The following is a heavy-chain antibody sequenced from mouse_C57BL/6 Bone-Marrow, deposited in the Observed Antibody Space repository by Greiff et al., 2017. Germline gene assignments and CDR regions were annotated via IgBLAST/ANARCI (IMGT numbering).Heavy chain of an antibody. V-gene: IGHV1-64*01. Sequence: QVQLQQPGAELVKPGASVKLSCKASGYTFTNYWMHWVKQRPGQGLEWIGMMHPNGGSPDYNEKFKSEATLSVYKSSRTAYMELSSLTSADSAVYYCARSYDYDDYTMDYWGQGTSVTVSS. CDR2: MHPNGGSP. CDR1: GYTFTNYW. CDR3: ARSYDYDDYTMDY. J-gene: IGHJ4*01. D-gene: IGHD2-4*01.